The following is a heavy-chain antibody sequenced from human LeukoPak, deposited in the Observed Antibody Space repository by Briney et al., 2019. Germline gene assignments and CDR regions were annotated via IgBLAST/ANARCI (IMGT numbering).Heavy chain of an antibody. J-gene: IGHJ4*02. V-gene: IGHV5-51*01. CDR2: IYPGDSDT. Sequence: GESLKISCKGSGYTFTNSWIGWVRQTPGKGLEWMGSIYPGDSDTRYNLSFQGQVTISVDKSISTAYLQWSSLQASNAAIYYCARLAPVGATHYYYFDYWGQGTLVTLSS. D-gene: IGHD1-26*01. CDR1: GYTFTNSW. CDR3: ARLAPVGATHYYYFDY.